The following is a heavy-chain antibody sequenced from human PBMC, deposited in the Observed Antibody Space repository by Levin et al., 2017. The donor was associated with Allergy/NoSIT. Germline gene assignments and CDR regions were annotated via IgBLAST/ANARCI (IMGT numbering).Heavy chain of an antibody. V-gene: IGHV3-23*01. CDR1: GFTFSSYA. D-gene: IGHD1-26*01. CDR3: AKAPPSSRIGSAEYCQH. J-gene: IGHJ1*01. CDR2: ISGSGGST. Sequence: ETLSLTCAASGFTFSSYAMSWVRQAPGKGLEWVSAISGSGGSTYYADSVKGRFTISRDNSKNTLYLQMNSLRAEDTAVYYCAKAPPSSRIGSAEYCQHWGQGTLVTVSS.